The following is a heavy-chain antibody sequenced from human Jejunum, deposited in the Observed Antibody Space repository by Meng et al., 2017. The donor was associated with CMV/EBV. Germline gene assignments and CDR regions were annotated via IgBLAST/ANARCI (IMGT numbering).Heavy chain of an antibody. CDR1: GFTFSTDA. D-gene: IGHD4-23*01. V-gene: IGHV3-23*01. CDR3: AKDGGTYSGGFDY. J-gene: IGHJ4*02. Sequence: ASGFTFSTDAMTWVRQAPGKGLEWVSTIGGSYGSIYYADSVKGRFTISRHSFKNTLYLQMNSLRAEDTAVYYCAKDGGTYSGGFDYWGQGTLVTVSS. CDR2: IGGSYGSI.